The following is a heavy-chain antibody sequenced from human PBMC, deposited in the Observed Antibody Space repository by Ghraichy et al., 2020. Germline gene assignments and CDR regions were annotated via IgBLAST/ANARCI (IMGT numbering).Heavy chain of an antibody. J-gene: IGHJ4*02. D-gene: IGHD6-6*01. CDR2: ISSSSSTI. V-gene: IGHV3-48*02. CDR1: GFTFSSYS. Sequence: GGSLRLSCAASGFTFSSYSMNWVRQAPGKGLEWVSYISSSSSTIYYADSVKGRFTISRDNAKNSLYLQMNSLRDEDTAVYYCARVGGSSLGTYGGFDYWGQGTLVTVSS. CDR3: ARVGGSSLGTYGGFDY.